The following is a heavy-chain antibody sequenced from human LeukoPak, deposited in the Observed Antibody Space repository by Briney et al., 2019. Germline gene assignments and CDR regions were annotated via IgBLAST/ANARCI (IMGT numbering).Heavy chain of an antibody. J-gene: IGHJ4*02. V-gene: IGHV3-21*01. CDR3: ARHSTVVVPAAISY. D-gene: IGHD2-2*01. CDR1: GFTFSSYA. CDR2: ISSSSSYI. Sequence: GGSLRLSCAASGFTFSSYAMHWVRQAPGKGLEWVSSISSSSSYIYYADSVKGRFTISRDNAKNSLYLQMNSLRAEDTAVYYCARHSTVVVPAAISYWGQGTLVTVSS.